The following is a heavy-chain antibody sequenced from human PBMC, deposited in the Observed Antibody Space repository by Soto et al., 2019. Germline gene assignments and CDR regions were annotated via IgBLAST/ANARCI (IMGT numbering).Heavy chain of an antibody. Sequence: ASVKVSCKASGYTFTGYAMHWVRQAPGQRLEWMGWINAGNGNTKYSQKFQGRVTITRDTSASTAYMELSSLRSEDTAVYYCARAVAVAADFDYCGQGTLVTFSS. J-gene: IGHJ4*02. CDR1: GYTFTGYA. CDR3: ARAVAVAADFDY. CDR2: INAGNGNT. V-gene: IGHV1-3*01. D-gene: IGHD6-19*01.